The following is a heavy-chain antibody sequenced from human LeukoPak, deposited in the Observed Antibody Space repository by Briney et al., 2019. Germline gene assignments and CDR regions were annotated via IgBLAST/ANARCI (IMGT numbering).Heavy chain of an antibody. V-gene: IGHV3-30*02. D-gene: IGHD3-10*01. CDR3: AKDPGLLWFGEYYFDY. J-gene: IGHJ4*02. CDR2: IRYDGSNK. CDR1: GFTFSSYG. Sequence: GGSLRFSCAASGFTFSSYGMHWVRQAPGKGLEWVAFIRYDGSNKYYADSVKGRFTISRDNSKNTLYLQMNSLRAEDTAVYYCAKDPGLLWFGEYYFDYWGQRTLVTVSS.